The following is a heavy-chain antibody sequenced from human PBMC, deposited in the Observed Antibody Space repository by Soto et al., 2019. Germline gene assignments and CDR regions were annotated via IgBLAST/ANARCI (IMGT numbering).Heavy chain of an antibody. D-gene: IGHD6-19*01. V-gene: IGHV3-30*18. J-gene: IGHJ4*02. CDR2: ISYDGSNK. Sequence: VQLLESGGGLVQPGGSLRLSCVASGFSFSSYAMTWVRQAPGKGLEWVAVISYDGSNKYYADSVKGRFTISRDNSKNTLYLQMNSLRAEDTAVYYCAKTASVKGYSSGWYDYWGQGTLVTVSS. CDR3: AKTASVKGYSSGWYDY. CDR1: GFSFSSYA.